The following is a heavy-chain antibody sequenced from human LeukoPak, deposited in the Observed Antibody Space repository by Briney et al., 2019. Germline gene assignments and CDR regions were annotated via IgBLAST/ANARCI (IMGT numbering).Heavy chain of an antibody. D-gene: IGHD6-19*01. CDR2: IYHSGST. Sequence: SETLSLTCTVSGYSISSGYYWGWIRQPPGKGLELIGTIYHSGSTNYNPSLKSRVTISVDTSKNQFSLKLSSVTAADTAVYYCARHLSTDSSGWYGRFKFWFDPWGQGTLVTVSS. CDR1: GYSISSGYY. V-gene: IGHV4-38-2*02. CDR3: ARHLSTDSSGWYGRFKFWFDP. J-gene: IGHJ5*02.